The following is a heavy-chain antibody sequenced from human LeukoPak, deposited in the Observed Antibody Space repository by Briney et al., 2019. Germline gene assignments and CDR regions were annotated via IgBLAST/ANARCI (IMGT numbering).Heavy chain of an antibody. D-gene: IGHD4-17*01. CDR1: GGSFSGYY. CDR3: ARGPEHYGDYDRSFDY. CDR2: INHSGST. J-gene: IGHJ4*02. V-gene: IGHV4-34*01. Sequence: SETLSLTCAVYGGSFSGYYWSWIRQPPGKGLEWIGEINHSGSTNYNPSLKSRVTISVDTSKNQFPLKLSSVTAADTAVYYCARGPEHYGDYDRSFDYWGQGTLVTVSS.